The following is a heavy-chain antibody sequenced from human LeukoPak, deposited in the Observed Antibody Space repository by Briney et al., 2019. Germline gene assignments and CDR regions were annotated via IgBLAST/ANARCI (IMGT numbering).Heavy chain of an antibody. Sequence: SETLSLTCAVYGGSFSGYYWSWIRQPPGKGLEWIGEINHSGSTNYNPSLKSRVTISVDTSKNQFSLRLSSVTAADTAVYYCARAGYSSGWYHPPFGSDCMLGVWGQGTTVTVSS. CDR2: INHSGST. V-gene: IGHV4-34*01. D-gene: IGHD6-19*01. CDR1: GGSFSGYY. CDR3: ARAGYSSGWYHPPFGSDCMLGV. J-gene: IGHJ6*02.